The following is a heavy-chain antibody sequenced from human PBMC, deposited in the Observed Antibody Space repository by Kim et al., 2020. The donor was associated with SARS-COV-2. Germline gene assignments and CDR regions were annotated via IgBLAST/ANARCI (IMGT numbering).Heavy chain of an antibody. V-gene: IGHV1-18*01. D-gene: IGHD6-13*01. Sequence: ASVKVSCKASGYTFTSYGISWVRQAPGQGLEWMGWISAYNGNTNYAQKLQGRVTMTTDTSTSTAYMELRSLRSDDTAVYYCARDSGSSSWTFYYYYGMDVWGQGTTVTVSS. J-gene: IGHJ6*02. CDR2: ISAYNGNT. CDR1: GYTFTSYG. CDR3: ARDSGSSSWTFYYYYGMDV.